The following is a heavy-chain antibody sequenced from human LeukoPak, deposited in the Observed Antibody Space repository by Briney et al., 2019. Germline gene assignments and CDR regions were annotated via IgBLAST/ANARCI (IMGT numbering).Heavy chain of an antibody. Sequence: GSLRLSCAPSRLALSSYNMNWVRQAPRKGLECVSYITSSSTTIYYADSVKGRFTITRDNAKNSLYLQMNSLRDEDTAVYYCAREPLDFWGQGTLVTVSS. CDR3: AREPLDF. CDR1: RLALSSYN. J-gene: IGHJ4*02. CDR2: ITSSSTTI. V-gene: IGHV3-48*02.